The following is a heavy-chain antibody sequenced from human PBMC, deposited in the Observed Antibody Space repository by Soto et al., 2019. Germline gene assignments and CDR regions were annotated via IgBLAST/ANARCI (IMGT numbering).Heavy chain of an antibody. CDR1: GYSFTSYW. D-gene: IGHD3-9*01. Sequence: LGESLKISCKGSGYSFTSYWIGWVRQMPGKGLEWMGIIYPGDSDTRYSPSFQGQVTISADKSISTAYLQWSSLKASDTAMYYCARHRPGVLRYFDWLDYGMDVWGQGTTVTVSS. J-gene: IGHJ6*02. CDR2: IYPGDSDT. V-gene: IGHV5-51*01. CDR3: ARHRPGVLRYFDWLDYGMDV.